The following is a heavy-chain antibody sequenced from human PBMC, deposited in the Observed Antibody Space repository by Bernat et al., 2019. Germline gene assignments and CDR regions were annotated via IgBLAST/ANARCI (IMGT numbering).Heavy chain of an antibody. CDR1: GFTFSNAW. J-gene: IGHJ4*02. CDR2: ISYDGSNK. D-gene: IGHD2-15*01. CDR3: ATRSGGDFDY. Sequence: VQLVESGGGLVKPGGSLRLSCAASGFTFSNAWMSWVRQAPGKGLEWVAVISYDGSNKYYADSVKGRFTISRDNSKNTLYLQMNSLRAEDTAVYYCATRSGGDFDYWGQGTLVTVSS. V-gene: IGHV3-30*03.